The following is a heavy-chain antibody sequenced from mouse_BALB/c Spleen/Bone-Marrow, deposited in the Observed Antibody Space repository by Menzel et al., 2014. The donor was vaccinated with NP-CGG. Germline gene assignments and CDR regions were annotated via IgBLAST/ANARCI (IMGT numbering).Heavy chain of an antibody. CDR3: SKDGGYDYSYYFDY. CDR2: ISSGGHYT. J-gene: IGHJ2*01. D-gene: IGHD2-4*01. Sequence: DVKLVESGGGLVKPGGSLKLSCAASGSTFSSYSMSWVRQTPEKRLEWVATISSGGHYTYYPDSVKGRFTISRDNAKNTLYLQMSSLKSEDTAMYYCSKDGGYDYSYYFDYWGQGTTLTVSS. V-gene: IGHV5-6-4*01. CDR1: GSTFSSYS.